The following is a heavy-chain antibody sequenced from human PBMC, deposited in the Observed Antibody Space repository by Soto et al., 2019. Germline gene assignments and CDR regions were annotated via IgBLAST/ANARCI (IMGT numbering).Heavy chain of an antibody. CDR2: IYYSGST. CDR3: ARDYYDFWSGPYYYYGMDV. CDR1: CGSISSGGYY. J-gene: IGHJ6*02. Sequence: SETLSLTFTVSCGSISSGGYYWSWIRQHPGKGLEWIGYIYYSGSTYYNPSLKSRVTISVDTSKNQFSLKLSSVTAADTAVYYCARDYYDFWSGPYYYYGMDVWGQGTTVTVSS. D-gene: IGHD3-3*01. V-gene: IGHV4-31*03.